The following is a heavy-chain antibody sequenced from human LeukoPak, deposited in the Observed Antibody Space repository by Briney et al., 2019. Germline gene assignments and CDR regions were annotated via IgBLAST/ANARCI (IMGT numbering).Heavy chain of an antibody. CDR3: ARQTAMGRSGDY. J-gene: IGHJ4*02. CDR2: IHPKT. V-gene: IGHV5-51*01. CDR1: GYSFINYW. D-gene: IGHD5-18*01. Sequence: ESLKISCTSSGYSFINYWIGWVRQMPGKGLEWMGIIHPKTRYTPSFQGQVTISADKSLSTAYLQWNSLKASDTAMYYCARQTAMGRSGDYWGQGTLVIVSS.